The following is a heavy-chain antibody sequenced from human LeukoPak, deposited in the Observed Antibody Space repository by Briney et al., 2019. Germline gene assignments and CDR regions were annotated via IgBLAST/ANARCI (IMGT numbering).Heavy chain of an antibody. Sequence: ASVKVSCKASGYTFTGYYMHWVRQAPGQGLKWMGWINPNSGGTNYAQKFQGRVTMTRDTSISTAYIELSRLRSDDTAVYYCARFTYYYYYMDVWGKGTTVTVSS. CDR3: ARFTYYYYYMDV. CDR1: GYTFTGYY. CDR2: INPNSGGT. V-gene: IGHV1-2*02. J-gene: IGHJ6*03.